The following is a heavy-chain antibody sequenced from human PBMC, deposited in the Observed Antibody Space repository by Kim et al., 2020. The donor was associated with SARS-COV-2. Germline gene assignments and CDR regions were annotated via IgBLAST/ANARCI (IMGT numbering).Heavy chain of an antibody. Sequence: LQGRVTMTTDTSTSTAYMELRSLRSDDTAVYYCARVGTYYDLVAGYFDLWGRGTLVTVSS. CDR3: ARVGTYYDLVAGYFDL. J-gene: IGHJ2*01. D-gene: IGHD3-3*01. V-gene: IGHV1-18*01.